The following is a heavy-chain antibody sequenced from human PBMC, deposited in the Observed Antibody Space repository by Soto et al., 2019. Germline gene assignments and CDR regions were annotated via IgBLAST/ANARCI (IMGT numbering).Heavy chain of an antibody. V-gene: IGHV3-21*01. Sequence: KPGGSLRLSCATSGFTFSRCDMNWVRQAPGKGLEWVSSIDASSTHIYYADSVKGRFTISRDNGKSSLYLQMDSLRAEDTALYYCVRQQYDFLVDPWGQGTLVTVSS. D-gene: IGHD3-16*01. CDR1: GFTFSRCD. J-gene: IGHJ5*02. CDR3: VRQQYDFLVDP. CDR2: IDASSTHI.